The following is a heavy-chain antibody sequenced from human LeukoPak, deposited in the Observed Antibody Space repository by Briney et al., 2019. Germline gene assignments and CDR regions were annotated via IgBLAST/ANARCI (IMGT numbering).Heavy chain of an antibody. V-gene: IGHV4-59*08. CDR3: ARRSSSSRFDP. Sequence: SETLSLTCTVPGGSISSYYWSWIRQPPGKGLEWIGYIYYSGSTNYNPSLKSRVTISVHTSKNQFSLKLNSVTAADTAVYYCARRSSSSRFDPWGQGTLVTVSS. CDR2: IYYSGST. D-gene: IGHD6-13*01. CDR1: GGSISSYY. J-gene: IGHJ5*02.